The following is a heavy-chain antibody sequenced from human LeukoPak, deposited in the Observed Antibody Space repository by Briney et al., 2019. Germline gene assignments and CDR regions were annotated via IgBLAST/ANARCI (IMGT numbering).Heavy chain of an antibody. V-gene: IGHV7-4-1*02. CDR1: GYTFTSYA. Sequence: ASVKVSCKASGYTFTSYAMNWVRQAPGQGLEWMGWINTNTGNPTYAQGFTGRFVFSLDTSVSTAYLQISSLKAEDTAVYYCARTSSKAPRLVGNYWGQGTLVTVSS. CDR2: INTNTGNP. CDR3: ARTSSKAPRLVGNY. J-gene: IGHJ4*02. D-gene: IGHD6-19*01.